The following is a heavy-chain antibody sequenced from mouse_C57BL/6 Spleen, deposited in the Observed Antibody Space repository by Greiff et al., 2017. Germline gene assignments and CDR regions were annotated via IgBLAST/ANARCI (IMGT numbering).Heavy chain of an antibody. V-gene: IGHV1-61*01. CDR2: IYPSDSET. Sequence: QVQLQQPGAELVRPGSSVKLSCKASGYTFTSYWMDWVKQRPVQGLEWIGNIYPSDSETHYNQKFKDKATLTVDKSSSTAYMQLSSLTSEDSAVYYCARGDYGSSYGIDYWGQGTTHTGYS. D-gene: IGHD1-1*01. CDR3: ARGDYGSSYGIDY. J-gene: IGHJ2*01. CDR1: GYTFTSYW.